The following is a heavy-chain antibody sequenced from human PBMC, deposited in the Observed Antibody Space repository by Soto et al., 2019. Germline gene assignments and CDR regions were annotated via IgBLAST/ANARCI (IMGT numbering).Heavy chain of an antibody. CDR2: ISGSSSTI. V-gene: IGHV3-48*02. Sequence: LRLSCAASGFTFSSYSMNWVRQAPGKGLEWVSYISGSSSTIYYADSVRGRFTISRDNAKSSLYLQMNSLRDEDTAVYYCAREARVGYAPPDYWGQGTLVTVSS. D-gene: IGHD5-12*01. J-gene: IGHJ4*02. CDR3: AREARVGYAPPDY. CDR1: GFTFSSYS.